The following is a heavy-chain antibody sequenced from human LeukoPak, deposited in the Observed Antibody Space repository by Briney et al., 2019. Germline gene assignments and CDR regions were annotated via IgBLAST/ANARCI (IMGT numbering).Heavy chain of an antibody. CDR2: IYYSGCT. CDR1: GGPIRSYY. D-gene: IGHD3-3*01. Sequence: SETLSLPCTVSGGPIRSYYWMWMRQPPGKALEWIGYIYYSGCTNHNPSLKSRVTISVDTSKNQFSLKLSSVTAADTAVYYCASIRSGYFDYWGQGTLVTVSS. V-gene: IGHV4-59*01. CDR3: ASIRSGYFDY. J-gene: IGHJ4*02.